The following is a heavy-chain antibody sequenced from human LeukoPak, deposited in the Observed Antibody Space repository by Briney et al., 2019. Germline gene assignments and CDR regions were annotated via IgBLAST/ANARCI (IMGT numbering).Heavy chain of an antibody. J-gene: IGHJ4*02. Sequence: PGGSLRLSCAASGFIFSGSAMHWVRQASGKGSEWVGRIRNKAHNYATAYAASVKGRFTISRDDSKNTAYLQMNRLKSEDTAVYYCTRHVGGDYVFDYWGQGTLVTVSS. D-gene: IGHD4-17*01. CDR1: GFIFSGSA. CDR2: IRNKAHNYAT. V-gene: IGHV3-73*01. CDR3: TRHVGGDYVFDY.